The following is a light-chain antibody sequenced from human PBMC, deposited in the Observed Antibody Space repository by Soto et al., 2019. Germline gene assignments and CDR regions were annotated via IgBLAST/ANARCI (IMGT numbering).Light chain of an antibody. CDR3: QQYGSSPLT. J-gene: IGKJ4*01. Sequence: EIVLTQSPATLSLSPGERATLSCRASHSVGSNLAWYQQNPGQAPRLLIYDASNRATAIPARFSGSGSGTDFTLTISRLEPEDFAVYYCQQYGSSPLTFGGGTKVDI. CDR1: HSVGSN. CDR2: DAS. V-gene: IGKV3-20*01.